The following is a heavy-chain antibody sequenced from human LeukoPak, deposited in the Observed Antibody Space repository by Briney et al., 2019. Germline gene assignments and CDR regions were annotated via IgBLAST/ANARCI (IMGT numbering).Heavy chain of an antibody. D-gene: IGHD2-2*01. Sequence: GGSLRLSCAASGFTFSSYAMHWVRQAPGKRLEWVAVISYDGSNKYYADSVKGRFTISRDNSKNTLYLQMNSLRAEDTAVYYCARIVVPAASYYYYGMDVWGQGTTVTVSS. CDR2: ISYDGSNK. CDR3: ARIVVPAASYYYYGMDV. V-gene: IGHV3-30-3*01. CDR1: GFTFSSYA. J-gene: IGHJ6*02.